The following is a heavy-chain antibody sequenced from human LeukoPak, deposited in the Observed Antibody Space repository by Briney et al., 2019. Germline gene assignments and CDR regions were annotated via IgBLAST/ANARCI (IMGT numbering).Heavy chain of an antibody. CDR1: GGSISSYY. CDR2: IYTSGST. CDR3: ARGAHTYSSGSSWFDP. J-gene: IGHJ5*02. Sequence: KPSETLSLTCTVSGGSISSYYWSWIRQPAGKGLEWIGRIYTSGSTNYNPSLKSRVTMSVDTSKNQFSLKLSSVTAADTAVYYCARGAHTYSSGSSWFDPWGQGTLVTVSS. V-gene: IGHV4-4*07. D-gene: IGHD6-19*01.